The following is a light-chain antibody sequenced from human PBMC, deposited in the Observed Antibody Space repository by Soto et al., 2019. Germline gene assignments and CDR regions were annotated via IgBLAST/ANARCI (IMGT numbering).Light chain of an antibody. Sequence: QSALTQPASVSGSPGQSITISCNGTSSDVGGYNYVSWYQHHPGEAPKLMIYDVSNRPSGVSNRFSGSKSGNTASLTISGLQPEDEADYYCRSYTTSNTRQIVFGTGTKLTVL. CDR1: SSDVGGYNY. J-gene: IGLJ1*01. CDR3: RSYTTSNTRQIV. CDR2: DVS. V-gene: IGLV2-14*03.